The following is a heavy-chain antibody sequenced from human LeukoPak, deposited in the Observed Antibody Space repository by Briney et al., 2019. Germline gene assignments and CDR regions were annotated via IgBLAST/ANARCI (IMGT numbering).Heavy chain of an antibody. CDR3: ARDYYGSGSYYNALGDY. V-gene: IGHV1-2*02. D-gene: IGHD3-10*01. J-gene: IGHJ4*02. Sequence: ASVKVSCKASGYTFTGYYTHWVRQAPGQGLEWMGWINPNSGGTNYAQKFQGRVTMTRDTSISTAYMELSRLRSDDTAVYYCARDYYGSGSYYNALGDYWGQGTLVTVSS. CDR2: INPNSGGT. CDR1: GYTFTGYY.